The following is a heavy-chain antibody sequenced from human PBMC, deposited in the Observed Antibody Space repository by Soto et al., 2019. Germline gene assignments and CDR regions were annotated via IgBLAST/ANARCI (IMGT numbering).Heavy chain of an antibody. CDR1: XXXXXSYX. V-gene: IGHV3-64*01. CDR2: ISSYGGST. D-gene: IGHD3-22*01. J-gene: IGHJ4*02. Sequence: EVQLVESGGXLVQPXXXLXLXXXXSXXXXXSYXMXWVRQAPGKGLEYVSAISSYGGSTYYANSVKGRFTISRDNSKNTLYLQMGSLRAEDMAVYYCARDPDSXGXXXXDYWGQGTLVTVSS. CDR3: ARDPDSXGXXXXDY.